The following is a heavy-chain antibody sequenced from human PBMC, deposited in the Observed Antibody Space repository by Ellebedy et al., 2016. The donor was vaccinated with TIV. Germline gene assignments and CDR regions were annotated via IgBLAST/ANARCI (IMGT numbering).Heavy chain of an antibody. CDR1: GYTFTSYG. Sequence: AASVKVSCKASGYTFTSYGISWVRQAPGQGLEWMGWISAYNGNTNYAQKLQGRVTMTTDTSTSTAYTELRSLRSDDTAVYYCARDLYEIVVVVAATPSFDYWGQGTLVTVSS. V-gene: IGHV1-18*01. J-gene: IGHJ4*02. CDR2: ISAYNGNT. D-gene: IGHD2-15*01. CDR3: ARDLYEIVVVVAATPSFDY.